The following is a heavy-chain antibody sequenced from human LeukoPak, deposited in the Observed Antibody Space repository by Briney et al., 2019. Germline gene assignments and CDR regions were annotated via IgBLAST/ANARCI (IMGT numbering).Heavy chain of an antibody. J-gene: IGHJ5*02. Sequence: SQTLSLTCTVSGGSIRSGSSCWSWIRQPAGKGLEWIGRIYTSGSTNSNPSLKSRVTISVDTSKNQFSLKLSSVTAADTAVYYCAREPEWEPINWFDPWGQGTLVTVSS. CDR2: IYTSGST. V-gene: IGHV4-61*02. CDR3: AREPEWEPINWFDP. CDR1: GGSIRSGSSC. D-gene: IGHD1-26*01.